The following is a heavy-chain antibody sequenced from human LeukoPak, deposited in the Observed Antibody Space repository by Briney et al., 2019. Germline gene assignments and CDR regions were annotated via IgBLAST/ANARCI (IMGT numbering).Heavy chain of an antibody. J-gene: IGHJ6*02. Sequence: ASVKVSCKVSGYTLTELSMHWVRQAPGKGLEWMGGFDPEDGETIYAQKFQGRVTMTEDTSTDTAYMELSSLRSEDTAVYYCATAIRSGRGRDYYYYGMDVWGQGTTVTVSS. CDR1: GYTLTELS. CDR3: ATAIRSGRGRDYYYYGMDV. CDR2: FDPEDGET. V-gene: IGHV1-24*01. D-gene: IGHD1-26*01.